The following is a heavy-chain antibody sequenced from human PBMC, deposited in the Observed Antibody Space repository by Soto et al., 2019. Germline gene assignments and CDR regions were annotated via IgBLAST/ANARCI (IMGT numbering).Heavy chain of an antibody. J-gene: IGHJ4*02. V-gene: IGHV1-69*04. Sequence: SVKVSCKASGGTFSSYTISWVRQAPGQGLEWMGRIIPILGIANYAQKFQGRVTITADKSTSTAYMELSSLRSEDTAVYYCARDLGVVVAATLDYWGQGTLVTVSS. CDR2: IIPILGIA. CDR1: GGTFSSYT. CDR3: ARDLGVVVAATLDY. D-gene: IGHD2-15*01.